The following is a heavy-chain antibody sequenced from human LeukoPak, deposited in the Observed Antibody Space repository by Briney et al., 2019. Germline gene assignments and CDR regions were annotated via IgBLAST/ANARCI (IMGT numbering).Heavy chain of an antibody. D-gene: IGHD6-6*01. J-gene: IGHJ4*02. CDR2: ISYDESNK. V-gene: IGHV3-30*03. Sequence: GGSLRLSCAASGFIFSSFGMLWVRQAPGKGLEWLAVISYDESNKIYADSVKGRFSISRDNSKNTLTLQMNSLRAEDTTVYYCATKTAVRSMGRDSWGQGTLVTVSS. CDR3: ATKTAVRSMGRDS. CDR1: GFIFSSFG.